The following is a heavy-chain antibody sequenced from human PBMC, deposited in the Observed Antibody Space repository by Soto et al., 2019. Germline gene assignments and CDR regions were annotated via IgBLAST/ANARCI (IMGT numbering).Heavy chain of an antibody. J-gene: IGHJ6*02. CDR1: GFTFSSYS. V-gene: IGHV3-21*01. CDR3: ARERTDYGMDV. Sequence: EVQLVESGGGLVKPGGSLRLSCAASGFTFSSYSMIWLRQAPGKGLEWVSSISASSSYIYYADSVKGRFTISRVNAKTSLYLQMNSLSAEDTAVYYCARERTDYGMDVWGQGTTVTVSS. CDR2: ISASSSYI.